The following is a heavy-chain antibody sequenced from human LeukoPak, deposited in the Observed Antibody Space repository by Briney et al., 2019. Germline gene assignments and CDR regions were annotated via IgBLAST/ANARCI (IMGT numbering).Heavy chain of an antibody. V-gene: IGHV1-8*01. D-gene: IGHD6-13*01. Sequence: GASVKVSCKASGYTFTSYDINWVRQATGQGLEWMAWMNPNRGNTGYAQKFQGRVTMTRNTSISTAYMELSSLRSEDTAVYYCARGLSTLAAAGRWGQGTLVTVSS. J-gene: IGHJ4*02. CDR1: GYTFTSYD. CDR3: ARGLSTLAAAGR. CDR2: MNPNRGNT.